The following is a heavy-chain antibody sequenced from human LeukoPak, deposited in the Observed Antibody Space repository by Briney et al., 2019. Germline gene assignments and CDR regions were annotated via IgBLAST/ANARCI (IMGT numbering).Heavy chain of an antibody. J-gene: IGHJ4*02. Sequence: PSETLSLTCTVSGGSISSFYWSWIRQPPGKGLEWIGYIYYTGSTNYNPSLKSRLTISVDASKNQFSLKLSSVTATDTAVYYCASLSTVTQGYFDSWGQGTLVTVSS. CDR2: IYYTGST. CDR3: ASLSTVTQGYFDS. CDR1: GGSISSFY. V-gene: IGHV4-59*08. D-gene: IGHD4-17*01.